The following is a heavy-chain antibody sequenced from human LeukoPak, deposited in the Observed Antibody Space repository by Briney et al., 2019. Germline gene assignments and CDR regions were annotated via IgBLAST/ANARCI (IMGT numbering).Heavy chain of an antibody. CDR1: GYTFIDYY. Sequence: GASVKVSCKTSGYTFIDYYIRWVRRAPGQGLEWMACINPEGSEKYYVESVKGGFTITRDTAKNSLYMEMNSLRAEDTAVYYCARRFSSSHRSPSFDYWGQGTLVTVSS. CDR3: ARRFSSSHRSPSFDY. D-gene: IGHD2-2*01. CDR2: INPEGSEK. J-gene: IGHJ4*02. V-gene: IGHV3-7*02.